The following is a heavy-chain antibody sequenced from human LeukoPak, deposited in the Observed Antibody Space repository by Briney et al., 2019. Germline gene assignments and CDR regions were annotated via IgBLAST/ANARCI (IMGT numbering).Heavy chain of an antibody. D-gene: IGHD4-17*01. Sequence: PSETLSLTCAVYGGSFSGYYWSWIRQPPGKGLEWIGEINHSGSTNYNPSLKSRVTISVDTSKNQFSLKLSSVTAADTAVYYCARAHTVTSFYYYYYMDVWGKGTTVTISS. CDR2: INHSGST. CDR1: GGSFSGYY. J-gene: IGHJ6*03. CDR3: ARAHTVTSFYYYYYMDV. V-gene: IGHV4-34*01.